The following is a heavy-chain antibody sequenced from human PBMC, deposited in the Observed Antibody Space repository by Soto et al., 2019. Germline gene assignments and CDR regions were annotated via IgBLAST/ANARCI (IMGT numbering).Heavy chain of an antibody. Sequence: SETLFLTCTVSGSSISWGGYYSSWIRQHPGKGLEWIGYIYYSGSTYYNPSLKSRVTISVDTSKNQFSLKPSSVTAADTAVYYCASLTTYVDYWGQGTLVTVSS. CDR3: ASLTTYVDY. J-gene: IGHJ4*02. CDR2: IYYSGST. D-gene: IGHD7-27*01. CDR1: GSSISWGGYY. V-gene: IGHV4-31*03.